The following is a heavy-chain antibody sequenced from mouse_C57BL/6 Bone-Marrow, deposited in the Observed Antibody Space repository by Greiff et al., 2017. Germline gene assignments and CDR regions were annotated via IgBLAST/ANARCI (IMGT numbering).Heavy chain of an antibody. Sequence: QVQLQQPGAELVRPGSSVKLSCKASGYTFTSYWMDWVKQRPGQGLEWIGNIYPSDSETHYNQKFKDKATLTVDKSSSTAYMQLSSLTSEDSAVYYCARGNYYWYFDVWAQGPRSPSPQ. D-gene: IGHD1-3*01. J-gene: IGHJ1*03. CDR2: IYPSDSET. CDR1: GYTFTSYW. V-gene: IGHV1-61*01. CDR3: ARGNYYWYFDV.